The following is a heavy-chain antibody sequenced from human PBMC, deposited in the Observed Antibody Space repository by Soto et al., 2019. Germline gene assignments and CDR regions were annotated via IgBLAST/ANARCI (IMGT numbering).Heavy chain of an antibody. CDR3: AREYPVHSAYFDY. CDR2: MYYSGNA. D-gene: IGHD1-26*01. Sequence: SETLSLTCTVSGASISRYYWSWIRQSPGKGLEWIGYMYYSGNANYNPSLRSRITISVDTSKNQFSLNLNSVTAADTAVYYCAREYPVHSAYFDYWGPGILVTVSS. V-gene: IGHV4-59*01. J-gene: IGHJ4*02. CDR1: GASISRYY.